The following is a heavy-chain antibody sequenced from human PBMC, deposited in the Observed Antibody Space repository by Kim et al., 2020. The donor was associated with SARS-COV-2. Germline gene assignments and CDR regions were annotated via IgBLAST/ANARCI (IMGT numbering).Heavy chain of an antibody. V-gene: IGHV1-69*06. CDR3: ARSIAAAIYYYYGMDV. D-gene: IGHD6-13*01. CDR2: IIPIFGTA. J-gene: IGHJ6*02. CDR1: GGTFSSYA. Sequence: SVKVSCKASGGTFSSYAISWVRQAPGQGLEWMGGIIPIFGTANYAQKFQGRVTITADKSTSTAYMELSSLRSEDTAVYYCARSIAAAIYYYYGMDVWGQGTTVTVSS.